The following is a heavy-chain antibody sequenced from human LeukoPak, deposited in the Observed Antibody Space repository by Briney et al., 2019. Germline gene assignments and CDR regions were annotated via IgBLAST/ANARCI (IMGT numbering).Heavy chain of an antibody. CDR3: ARHFGQQLELDY. V-gene: IGHV5-51*01. J-gene: IGHJ4*02. Sequence: GESLKISCKGSGYSFITYWIGWVRQMPGKGLEWMGNIYPGDSDTRYSPSFQGQVTISADKSINTAYLQWNSLKASDTAVYYCARHFGQQLELDYWGQGTLVTVSS. CDR1: GYSFITYW. D-gene: IGHD6-13*01. CDR2: IYPGDSDT.